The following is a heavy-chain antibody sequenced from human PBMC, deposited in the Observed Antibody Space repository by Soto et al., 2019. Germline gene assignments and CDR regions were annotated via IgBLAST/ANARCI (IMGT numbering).Heavy chain of an antibody. CDR2: IRSKTKSYAT. V-gene: IGHV3-73*01. Sequence: PGGSLTLSCAASGFTFSGSAMHWVRQASGEGLEWVGRIRSKTKSYATAYAASVKGRFTISRDDSKKTAYLQINSLKNEDTAFFYCTRPGTAAGKGMDVGGKGTTVTFSS. CDR3: TRPGTAAGKGMDV. J-gene: IGHJ6*04. CDR1: GFTFSGSA. D-gene: IGHD6-13*01.